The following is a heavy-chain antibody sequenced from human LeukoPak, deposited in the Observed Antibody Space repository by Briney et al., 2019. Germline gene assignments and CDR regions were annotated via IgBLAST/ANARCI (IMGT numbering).Heavy chain of an antibody. CDR2: IIPIFGTA. D-gene: IGHD6-19*01. CDR1: GGTFSSYA. J-gene: IGHJ4*02. Sequence: GASVKVSCKASGGTFSSYAISWVRQAPGQGLEWMGGIIPIFGTANYAQKFQGRVTMTTDTSTSTAYMELRSPRSDDTAVYYCARDPLGSGWPSFDYWGQGTLVTVSS. V-gene: IGHV1-69*05. CDR3: ARDPLGSGWPSFDY.